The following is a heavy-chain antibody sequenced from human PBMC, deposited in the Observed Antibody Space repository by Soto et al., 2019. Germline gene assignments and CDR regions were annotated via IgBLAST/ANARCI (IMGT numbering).Heavy chain of an antibody. Sequence: QVQLVESGGGVVQPGRSLRLSCAASGFTFSSYAMHWVRQAPGKGMEWVAVISYDGSNKYYADSVKGRFTISRDNSKNPLYLQMNSLRAEDTDVYYCARDSGSYFDDWRQGTLATASS. V-gene: IGHV3-30-3*01. D-gene: IGHD1-26*01. J-gene: IGHJ4*02. CDR1: GFTFSSYA. CDR2: ISYDGSNK. CDR3: ARDSGSYFDD.